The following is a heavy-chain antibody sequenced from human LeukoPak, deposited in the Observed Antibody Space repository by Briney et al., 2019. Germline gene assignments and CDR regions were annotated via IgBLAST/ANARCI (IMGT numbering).Heavy chain of an antibody. CDR2: IYSGGT. V-gene: IGHV3-53*01. J-gene: IGHJ4*02. Sequence: GGSLRLSCAASEFTVSSNYMSWVRQAPGKGLEWVSVIYSGGTYYADSVKGRFTISRDNSKNTLYLQMNSLRAEDTAVYYCAKRYCGGGSCYSALDYWGQGTLVSVSS. CDR1: EFTVSSNY. D-gene: IGHD2-15*01. CDR3: AKRYCGGGSCYSALDY.